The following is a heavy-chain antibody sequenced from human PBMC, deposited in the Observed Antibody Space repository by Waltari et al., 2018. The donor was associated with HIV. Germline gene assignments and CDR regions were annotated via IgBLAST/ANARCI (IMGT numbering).Heavy chain of an antibody. CDR2: IYSDGST. D-gene: IGHD2-8*01. CDR3: ARDPAAGRVNGPYYYGLDV. J-gene: IGHJ6*02. V-gene: IGHV3-66*01. CDR1: GLLVSSNY. Sequence: EVQLVESGGGSVQTGKSLSLSCAASGLLVSSNYMCWVRQAPGKGLEWVSVIYSDGSTNYADSVKGRFTISREKSTNALYLQMSSLKVEDTAVYYCARDPAAGRVNGPYYYGLDVWGRGTTVTVSS.